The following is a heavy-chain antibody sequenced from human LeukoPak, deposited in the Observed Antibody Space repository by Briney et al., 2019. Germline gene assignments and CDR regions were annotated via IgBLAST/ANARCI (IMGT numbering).Heavy chain of an antibody. Sequence: GGSLRLSCAASGLSFSNYSMNWVRQAPGKGLEWVSLISSSSRFIYYGDSVKGRFTISRDNAKKSLYLQMNSLRAEDTALYYCAKGGHNYYDSSGYYSYWGQGTLVTVSS. CDR3: AKGGHNYYDSSGYYSY. J-gene: IGHJ4*02. CDR1: GLSFSNYS. CDR2: ISSSSRFI. V-gene: IGHV3-21*04. D-gene: IGHD3-22*01.